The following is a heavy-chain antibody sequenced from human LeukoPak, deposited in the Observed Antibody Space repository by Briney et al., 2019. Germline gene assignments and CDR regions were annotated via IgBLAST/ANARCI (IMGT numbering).Heavy chain of an antibody. D-gene: IGHD4-23*01. CDR3: ARGLHDYGGNPDY. J-gene: IGHJ4*02. CDR1: GGTFSSYA. Sequence: SVKVSCKASGGTFSSYAISWVRQAPGQGLEWMGRIIPILGIANYAQKFQGRVTITADKSTSTAYTELSSLRSEDTAVYYCARGLHDYGGNPDYWGQGTLVTVSS. CDR2: IIPILGIA. V-gene: IGHV1-69*04.